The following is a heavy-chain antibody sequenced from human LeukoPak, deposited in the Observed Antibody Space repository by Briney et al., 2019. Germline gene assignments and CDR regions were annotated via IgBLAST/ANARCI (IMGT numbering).Heavy chain of an antibody. J-gene: IGHJ5*02. D-gene: IGHD4-17*01. CDR1: GYTFNSYD. V-gene: IGHV1-8*01. CDR2: MNPNSGNT. Sequence: ASVKVSCKASGYTFNSYDINWVRQATGQGLEWMGWMNPNSGNTGYAQKFQGRVTMTRNTSISTAYMELSSLRSEDTAVYYCARDYLETVTKFDPWGQGTLVTVSS. CDR3: ARDYLETVTKFDP.